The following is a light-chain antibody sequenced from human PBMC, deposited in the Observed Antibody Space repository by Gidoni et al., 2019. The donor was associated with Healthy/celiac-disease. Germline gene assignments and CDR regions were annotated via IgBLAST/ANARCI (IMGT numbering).Light chain of an antibody. Sequence: SYALPPQPPGPVAPGQTARINCGGNNIGSRSVHCDQQKPGQAPVLVVEEDSGRASGIPERFSGSNSGNTATLTISRGEAGDEADYYCQVWDSSSDHPVVFGGGTKLTVL. CDR3: QVWDSSSDHPVV. CDR1: NIGSRS. V-gene: IGLV3-21*02. CDR2: EDS. J-gene: IGLJ2*01.